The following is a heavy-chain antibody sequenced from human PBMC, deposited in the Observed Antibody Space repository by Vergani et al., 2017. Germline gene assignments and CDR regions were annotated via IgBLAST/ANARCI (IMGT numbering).Heavy chain of an antibody. V-gene: IGHV1-18*01. D-gene: IGHD6-19*01. J-gene: IGHJ3*02. Sequence: QVQLVQSGAEVKKPGASVKVSCKASGYTFTSHGISWVRQAPGQGLEWMGWISAYNGNTNYAQKLQGRVTMTTDTSKSTAYMEMRSLRSDDTAVYYCAREAVSWLRTVDACDIWGQGTMVTVSS. CDR2: ISAYNGNT. CDR1: GYTFTSHG. CDR3: AREAVSWLRTVDACDI.